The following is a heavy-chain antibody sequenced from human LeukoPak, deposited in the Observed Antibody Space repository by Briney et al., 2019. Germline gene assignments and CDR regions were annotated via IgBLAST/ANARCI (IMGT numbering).Heavy chain of an antibody. J-gene: IGHJ4*02. CDR2: INTDGSST. D-gene: IGHD4-11*01. CDR1: GFTFSSYW. Sequence: GGSLRLSCAASGFTFSSYWIHWVRRAPGKGLVWVSRINTDGSSTSHADSVKGRFTISRDNAKNTVFLQMNSLRAEDTAVYYCTRATTTSFDYWGQGSLVTVSS. V-gene: IGHV3-74*01. CDR3: TRATTTSFDY.